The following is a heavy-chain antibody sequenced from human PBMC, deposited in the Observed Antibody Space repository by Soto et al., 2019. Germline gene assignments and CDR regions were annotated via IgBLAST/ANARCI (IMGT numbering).Heavy chain of an antibody. D-gene: IGHD6-19*01. V-gene: IGHV3-21*01. CDR2: ISSSSSYI. Sequence: GGSLRLSCAASGFTFSIYSMNWVRQAPGKGLEWVSSISSSSSYIYYADSVKGRFTISRDNAKNSLYLQMNSLRAEDTAVYYCAREAISVAGTRAFDIWGQGTMVTVSS. CDR1: GFTFSIYS. J-gene: IGHJ3*02. CDR3: AREAISVAGTRAFDI.